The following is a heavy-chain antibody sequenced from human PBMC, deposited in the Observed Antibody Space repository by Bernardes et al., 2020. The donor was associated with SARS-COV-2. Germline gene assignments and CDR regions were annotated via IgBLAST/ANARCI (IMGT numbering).Heavy chain of an antibody. CDR3: TTRIVLLPSSMDPDLRNPDHYFRYGMDV. V-gene: IGHV3-15*01. J-gene: IGHJ6*02. Sequence: GGSLRLSCAASVFTFSDAWLHWLREAPGKGLEWVGRIKSDGGTIDYAAPVKRISTIPRDDSKSTLFPQMNSLKTEDTAVYYCTTRIVLLPSSMDPDLRNPDHYFRYGMDVWGQGTTVTVSS. CDR1: VFTFSDAW. D-gene: IGHD2-2*01. CDR2: IKSDGGTI.